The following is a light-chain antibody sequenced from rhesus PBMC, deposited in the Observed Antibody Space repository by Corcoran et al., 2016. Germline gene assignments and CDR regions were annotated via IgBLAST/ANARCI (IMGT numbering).Light chain of an antibody. CDR2: KAS. CDR3: LQYSSSPLT. CDR1: QRISSW. Sequence: DIQMTQSPSSLSASAGDTVTITCRASQRISSWLDWYQQKPGKAPKLLIYKASSLQSGVPSRVSGSGSGTDFTLTISSLQPEDFATYYCLQYSSSPLTFGGGTKVEIK. J-gene: IGKJ4*01. V-gene: IGKV1-22*01.